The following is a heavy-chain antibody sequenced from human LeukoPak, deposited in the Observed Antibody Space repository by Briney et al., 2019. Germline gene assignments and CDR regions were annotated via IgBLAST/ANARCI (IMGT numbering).Heavy chain of an antibody. V-gene: IGHV3-21*01. D-gene: IGHD2-2*01. Sequence: GGSLRLSCAASGFTFSSYSMNWVRQAPGKGLEWVSSISSSSSYIYYADSVKGRFTISRDNAKNSPYLQMNSLRAEVTAVYYCARGVVPAAYYMDVWGKGTTVTVSS. CDR1: GFTFSSYS. CDR2: ISSSSSYI. J-gene: IGHJ6*03. CDR3: ARGVVPAAYYMDV.